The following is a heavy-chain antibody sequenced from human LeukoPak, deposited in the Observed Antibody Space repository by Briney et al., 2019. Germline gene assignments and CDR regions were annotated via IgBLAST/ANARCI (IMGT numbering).Heavy chain of an antibody. D-gene: IGHD2-15*01. CDR1: EGTFSSYA. Sequence: PVKVSGKASEGTFSSYAISWVRQAPGQGLEWMGGIIPIFGTANYAQKFQRRVTITADESTSTAYMELSSLISDDTAVYYCASSIVVSFDYWGQGTLVTVSS. CDR2: IIPIFGTA. J-gene: IGHJ4*02. CDR3: ASSIVVSFDY. V-gene: IGHV1-69*13.